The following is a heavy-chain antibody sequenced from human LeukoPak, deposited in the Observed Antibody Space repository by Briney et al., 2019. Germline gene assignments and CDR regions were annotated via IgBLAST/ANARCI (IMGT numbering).Heavy chain of an antibody. CDR2: IRYDWSNK. J-gene: IGHJ5*02. CDR3: AKDYFLGYCSSNSRRYPLLATWFDP. V-gene: IGHV3-30*02. D-gene: IGHD2-2*01. CDR1: GFTFSIYS. Sequence: VGTLRLSCAASGFTFSIYSMNCVRQAPGKGLEGVAVIRYDWSNKYYADAVKGRFTISRDNSKNKLYLQLNSLRAEDTAVYYCAKDYFLGYCSSNSRRYPLLATWFDPWGQGTLVTVSS.